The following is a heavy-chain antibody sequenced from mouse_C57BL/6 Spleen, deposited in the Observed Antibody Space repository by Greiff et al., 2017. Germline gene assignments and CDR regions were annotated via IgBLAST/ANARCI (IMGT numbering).Heavy chain of an antibody. CDR1: GFTFSDYG. CDR3: ARSSSYVWYFDV. J-gene: IGHJ1*03. CDR2: LSRGSSTI. Sequence: EVMLVESGGGLVKPGGSLKLSCAASGFTFSDYGMHWVRQAPEKGLEWVAYLSRGSSTIYYADTVKGRFTISRDNAKNTLFLQMTSLRSEDTAMYYCARSSSYVWYFDVWGTGTTVTVSS. V-gene: IGHV5-17*01. D-gene: IGHD1-1*01.